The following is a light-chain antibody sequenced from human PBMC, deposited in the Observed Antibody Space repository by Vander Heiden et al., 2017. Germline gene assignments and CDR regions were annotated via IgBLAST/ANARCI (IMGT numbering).Light chain of an antibody. J-gene: IGKJ2*01. CDR1: QSLVHRVTFSY. Sequence: DSVITQSPLSLPVTPGESPSLSCRSSQSLVHRVTFSYLDWYLQKPGQSPKLLIYLVSSRATGVPDRFSGSGSDTDFTLKISSVEAEDVGIYYCKQGLRTPPTFGQGTKVEIK. CDR3: KQGLRTPPT. V-gene: IGKV2-28*01. CDR2: LVS.